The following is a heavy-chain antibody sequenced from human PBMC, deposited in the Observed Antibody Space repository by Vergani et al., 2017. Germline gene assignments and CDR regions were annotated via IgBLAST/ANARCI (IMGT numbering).Heavy chain of an antibody. D-gene: IGHD3-16*02. V-gene: IGHV3-7*03. J-gene: IGHJ3*02. CDR1: GFTFSSHW. Sequence: EVQLVESGGGLVQPGGSLRLSCAASGFTFSSHWMSWVRQAPVRGLEWVANIKRDGSEIYYADSVKGRFTISRDNAKNSLFLQMNSLRAEDTALYYCARIVNAFDMWGQGTMVTVSS. CDR3: ARIVNAFDM. CDR2: IKRDGSEI.